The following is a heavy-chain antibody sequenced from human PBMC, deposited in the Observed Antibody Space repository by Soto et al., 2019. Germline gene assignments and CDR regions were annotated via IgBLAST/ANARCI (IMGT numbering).Heavy chain of an antibody. V-gene: IGHV3-11*01. D-gene: IGHD2-15*01. Sequence: QVQLVESGGDLVKPGGSLRLSCTASGFTCSDYYMNWIRQAPGKGLEWISYISSSSNTIYYADSVKGRFTISRDNAKNSLYLQMSSLRAEDTAVYYCARVPVRWYPSDYWGQGTLVTVSA. J-gene: IGHJ4*02. CDR1: GFTCSDYY. CDR2: ISSSSNTI. CDR3: ARVPVRWYPSDY.